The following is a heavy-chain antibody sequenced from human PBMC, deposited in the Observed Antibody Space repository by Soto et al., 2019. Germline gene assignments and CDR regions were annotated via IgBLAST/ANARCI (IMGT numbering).Heavy chain of an antibody. Sequence: PGGSLRLSCAASGFTFSSYGMHWVRQAPGKGLEWVAVIWYDGNNKYHADSVKGRFTISRDNSKNTLYLQMNSLRAEDTAVYYCAKAPEIYGVVMGYYMDVWGKGTTVTVS. J-gene: IGHJ6*03. V-gene: IGHV3-33*06. CDR3: AKAPEIYGVVMGYYMDV. CDR1: GFTFSSYG. CDR2: IWYDGNNK. D-gene: IGHD3-3*01.